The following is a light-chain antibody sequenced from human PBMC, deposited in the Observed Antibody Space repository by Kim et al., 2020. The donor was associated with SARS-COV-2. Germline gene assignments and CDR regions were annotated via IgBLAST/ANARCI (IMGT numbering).Light chain of an antibody. J-gene: IGKJ1*01. V-gene: IGKV3-15*01. CDR3: QQFNSWPT. CDR1: QNINNN. Sequence: SASPGERATLSCRASQNINNNLAWYQQKPGQPPSLLIYSASIRLTHVSYRFSGSGSGTDFTLTISSLQSEDIAVYYCQQFNSWPTFGQGTKVDIK. CDR2: SAS.